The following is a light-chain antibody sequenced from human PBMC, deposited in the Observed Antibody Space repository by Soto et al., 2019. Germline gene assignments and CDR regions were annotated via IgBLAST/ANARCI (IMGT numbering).Light chain of an antibody. J-gene: IGLJ1*01. Sequence: QSALTQPASVSGSPGQSITISCTGTSSDVGGYNYVSWYQQHPGKAPKLMIYDVSNRPSGVSNRFSGSKSGNTASLTISGLQAEDEADYYCSSYTISSTRVFGTGTKVTV. CDR2: DVS. V-gene: IGLV2-14*01. CDR3: SSYTISSTRV. CDR1: SSDVGGYNY.